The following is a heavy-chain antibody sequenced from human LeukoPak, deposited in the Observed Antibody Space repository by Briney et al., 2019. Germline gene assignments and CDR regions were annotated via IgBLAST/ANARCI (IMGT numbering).Heavy chain of an antibody. CDR1: GYTFTGYY. D-gene: IGHD3-3*01. V-gene: IGHV1-2*02. CDR3: ARGGASYHDFWSGYYVY. J-gene: IGHJ4*02. CDR2: INPNSGGT. Sequence: ASVKVSCKASGYTFTGYYMHWVRQAPGQGLEWMGWINPNSGGTDYAQKFQGRVTMTRDTSISTAYMELSRLRSGDTAVYYCARGGASYHDFWSGYYVYWGQGTLVTVSS.